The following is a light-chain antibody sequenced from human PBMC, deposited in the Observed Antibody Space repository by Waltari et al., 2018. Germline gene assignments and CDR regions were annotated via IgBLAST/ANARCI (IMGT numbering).Light chain of an antibody. J-gene: IGKJ4*01. CDR3: QQYANFPLT. CDR1: QDISNF. V-gene: IGKV1-33*01. CDR2: DAA. Sequence: DIQMTQSPSSLSASVGDRVTITCQASQDISNFLNWYQHKPGKAPKLLIYDAANSETGVPSRFSGSAYGTDFTFTISSLQPEDIATYYCQQYANFPLTIGGGTK.